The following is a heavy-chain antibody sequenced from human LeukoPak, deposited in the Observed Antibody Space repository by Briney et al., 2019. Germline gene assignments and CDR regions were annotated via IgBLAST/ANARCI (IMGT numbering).Heavy chain of an antibody. CDR2: IYTKSGGT. Sequence: ASVTVSCQASGYTFTGYYMLWVRQAPGKGLEWMGWIYTKSGGTKYAQRLQGRVTMTRETSISTAYMEVSSLRSDDTAVYYCARGSKWELLGGVFDIWGQGTVVTVSS. J-gene: IGHJ3*02. CDR3: ARGSKWELLGGVFDI. CDR1: GYTFTGYY. D-gene: IGHD1-26*01. V-gene: IGHV1-2*02.